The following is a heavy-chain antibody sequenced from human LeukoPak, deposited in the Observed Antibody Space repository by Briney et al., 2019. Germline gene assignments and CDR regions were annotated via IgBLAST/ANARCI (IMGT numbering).Heavy chain of an antibody. D-gene: IGHD6-13*01. CDR3: ARLLDSSWYFY. V-gene: IGHV4-38-2*02. Sequence: SETLSLTCTVSGYSISSGYYWGWIRQPPGKGLEWIGSIYHSGSTYYNPSLKSRVTISVDTSKNQFSLKLSSVTAADTAVYYCARLLDSSWYFYWGQGTLVTVSS. CDR1: GYSISSGYY. CDR2: IYHSGST. J-gene: IGHJ4*02.